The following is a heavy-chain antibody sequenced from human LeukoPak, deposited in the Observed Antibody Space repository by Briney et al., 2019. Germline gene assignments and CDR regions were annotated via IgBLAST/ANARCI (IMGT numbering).Heavy chain of an antibody. V-gene: IGHV1-69*04. D-gene: IGHD3-22*01. CDR3: ARDPDDSSGYYPFYFDY. CDR1: GGTFSSYA. CDR2: IIPILGIA. J-gene: IGHJ4*02. Sequence: ASVKVSCKASGGTFSSYAISWVRQAPGQGLEWMGRIIPILGIANYAQKFQGRVTITADKSTSTAYMELSSLRSEDTAVYYCARDPDDSSGYYPFYFDYWGQGTLVTVSS.